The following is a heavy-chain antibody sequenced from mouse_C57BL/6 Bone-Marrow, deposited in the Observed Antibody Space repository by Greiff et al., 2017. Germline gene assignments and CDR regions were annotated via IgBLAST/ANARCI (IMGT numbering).Heavy chain of an antibody. V-gene: IGHV5-6*01. CDR1: GFTFSSYG. D-gene: IGHD1-1*01. CDR3: ARHFYYYGSSYYAMDY. CDR2: ISSGGSYT. Sequence: DVHLVESGGDLVKPGGSLKLSCAASGFTFSSYGMSWVRQTPDKRLEWVATISSGGSYTYYPDSVKGRFTISRDNAKNTLYLQMSSLKSEDTAMYYCARHFYYYGSSYYAMDYWGQGTSVTVSS. J-gene: IGHJ4*01.